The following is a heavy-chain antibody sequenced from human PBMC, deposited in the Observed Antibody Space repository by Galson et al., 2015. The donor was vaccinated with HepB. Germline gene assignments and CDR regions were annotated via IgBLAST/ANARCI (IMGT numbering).Heavy chain of an antibody. CDR1: GFTLSNYW. V-gene: IGHV3-7*01. CDR2: ITQDASET. Sequence: SLRLSCAASGFTLSNYWMTWVRQAPGKGLEWVANITQDASETHYVNSVKGRFTISRDNAKNSLYLQVNSLRAEDTAVYYCVRVSWAAAGRLVFDPWGQGTLVTVSS. D-gene: IGHD6-13*01. J-gene: IGHJ5*02. CDR3: VRVSWAAAGRLVFDP.